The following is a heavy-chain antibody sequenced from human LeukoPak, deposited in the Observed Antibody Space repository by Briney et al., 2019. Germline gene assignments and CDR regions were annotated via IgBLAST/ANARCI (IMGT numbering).Heavy chain of an antibody. CDR3: ARDGPGSGSYFGAFDI. J-gene: IGHJ3*02. Sequence: ASVKVSCKASGYTFTSYAMHWVRQAPGQRLEWMGWINAGNGNTKYSQKFQGRVTITRDTSASTAYMELSSLRSEDTAVYYCARDGPGSGSYFGAFDIWGQGTMVTVSS. CDR1: GYTFTSYA. CDR2: INAGNGNT. V-gene: IGHV1-3*01. D-gene: IGHD1-26*01.